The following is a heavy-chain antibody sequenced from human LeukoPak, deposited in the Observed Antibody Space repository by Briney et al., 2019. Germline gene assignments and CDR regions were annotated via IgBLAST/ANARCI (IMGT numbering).Heavy chain of an antibody. CDR3: ARVMYSSSWYPPTRYYYYYMDV. J-gene: IGHJ6*03. D-gene: IGHD6-13*01. Sequence: SETLSLTCTVSGGSISSSSYYWGWIRQPPGKGLEWIGSIYYSGSTYYNPSLKSRVTISVDTSKNQFSLKLSSVTAADTAVYYCARVMYSSSWYPPTRYYYYYMDVWGKGTTVTVSS. CDR2: IYYSGST. CDR1: GGSISSSSYY. V-gene: IGHV4-39*07.